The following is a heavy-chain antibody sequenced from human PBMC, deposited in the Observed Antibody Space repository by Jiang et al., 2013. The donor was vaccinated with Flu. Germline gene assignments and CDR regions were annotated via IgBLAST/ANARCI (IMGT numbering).Heavy chain of an antibody. CDR2: INPDSGGT. J-gene: IGHJ3*02. Sequence: GAEVKKPGASVKVSCKASGYTFTAYYMHWVRQAPGQGLEWMGWINPDSGGTKYAQRFQGRVTMTRATSNSTTYMELSRLRSDDTAVYYCARNKGGSGAGEAFDIWGQGTMVTASS. CDR3: ARNKGGSGAGEAFDI. D-gene: IGHD3-10*01. CDR1: GYTFTAYY. V-gene: IGHV1-2*02.